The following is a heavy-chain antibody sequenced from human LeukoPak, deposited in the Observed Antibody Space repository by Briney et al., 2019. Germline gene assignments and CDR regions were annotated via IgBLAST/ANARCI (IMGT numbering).Heavy chain of an antibody. J-gene: IGHJ5*01. CDR3: ARGFSALVGSGNWFDS. CDR2: LYYTGSA. D-gene: IGHD2-15*01. V-gene: IGHV4-39*01. CDR1: GGSISSSGHF. Sequence: PSETLSLTCTVSGGSISSSGHFWGWIRRSPGKGLEWIGSLYYTGSAYYNPSLKSRVTIFVDTSKNQFSLRLTSVTAADTDVYYCARGFSALVGSGNWFDSWGQGTLVTVSS.